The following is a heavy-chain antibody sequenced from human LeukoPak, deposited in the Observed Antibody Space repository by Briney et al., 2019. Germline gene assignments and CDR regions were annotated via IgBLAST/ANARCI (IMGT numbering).Heavy chain of an antibody. Sequence: GGSLRLSCAASGFTFSSYAMHWVRQAPGKGLEWVAVISYDGSNKYYADSVKGRFTISKDYSKNTLYLQMNSLRAEDTAVYYCARDRPRYYYDSSKDYWGQGTLVTVSS. V-gene: IGHV3-30*04. J-gene: IGHJ4*02. CDR3: ARDRPRYYYDSSKDY. D-gene: IGHD3-22*01. CDR1: GFTFSSYA. CDR2: ISYDGSNK.